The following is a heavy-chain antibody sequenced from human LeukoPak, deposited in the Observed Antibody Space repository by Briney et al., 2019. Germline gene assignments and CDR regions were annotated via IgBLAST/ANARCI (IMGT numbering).Heavy chain of an antibody. J-gene: IGHJ6*02. CDR2: IIPIFGTA. CDR3: ARGPEYDSSGYYPYYYGMDV. V-gene: IGHV1-69*13. D-gene: IGHD3-22*01. CDR1: GGTFSSYA. Sequence: SVTVSCKASGGTFSSYAISWVRQAPGQGLEWMGGIIPIFGTANYAQKFQGRVTITADESTSTAYMELSSLRSEDTAVYYCARGPEYDSSGYYPYYYGMDVWGQGTTVTVSS.